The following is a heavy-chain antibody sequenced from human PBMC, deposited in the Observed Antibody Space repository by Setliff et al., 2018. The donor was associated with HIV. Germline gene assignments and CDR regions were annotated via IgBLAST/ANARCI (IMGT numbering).Heavy chain of an antibody. V-gene: IGHV1-18*01. CDR1: GYTFTSYG. J-gene: IGHJ6*03. CDR2: TSAYNGNT. CDR3: AGDELGYDFWSGYYYYYYMDV. Sequence: ASVKVSCKASGYTFTSYGISWVRQAPGQGLEWMGWTSAYNGNTNYAQKLQGRVTMTTDTSTSTAYMELRSLRSDDTAVYYCAGDELGYDFWSGYYYYYYMDVWGKGTTVTVSS. D-gene: IGHD3-3*01.